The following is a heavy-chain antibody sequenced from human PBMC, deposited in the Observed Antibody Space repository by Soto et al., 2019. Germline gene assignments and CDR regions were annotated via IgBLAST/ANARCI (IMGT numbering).Heavy chain of an antibody. CDR2: IYYSGST. CDR1: GGSISSSSYY. D-gene: IGHD3-10*01. Sequence: QLQLQESGPGLVKPSETLSLTCTVSGGSISSSSYYWGWIRQPPGKGLEWIGSIYYSGSTYYNPSLKSRGTMSVDTSKNRCSLNLSSVTAADTAVYYCARHARITMVRGGLDPWGQGTLVTVSS. J-gene: IGHJ5*02. CDR3: ARHARITMVRGGLDP. V-gene: IGHV4-39*01.